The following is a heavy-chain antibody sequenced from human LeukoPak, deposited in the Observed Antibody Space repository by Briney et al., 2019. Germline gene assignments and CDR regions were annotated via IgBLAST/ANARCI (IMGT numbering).Heavy chain of an antibody. CDR1: GFTFYTIG. Sequence: GGSLRLSCAASGFTFYTIGMHWVRQAPGKGLEWVAVISFDGSIKYYADSVKGRFTISRDNSKNMLFLQMNSLRPEDTAVYYCAKDRNVGLDAIDVWGQGTLVTVSS. CDR3: AKDRNVGLDAIDV. CDR2: ISFDGSIK. D-gene: IGHD3-10*02. V-gene: IGHV3-30*18. J-gene: IGHJ3*01.